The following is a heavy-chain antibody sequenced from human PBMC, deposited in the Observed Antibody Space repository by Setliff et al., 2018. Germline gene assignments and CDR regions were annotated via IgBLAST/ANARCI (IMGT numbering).Heavy chain of an antibody. CDR1: GYTFTDFA. CDR3: ARSPGTDDLY. CDR2: INTNTGSP. D-gene: IGHD1-1*01. Sequence: ASVKVSCKTSGYTFTDFAMNWVRQAPGQGLEWMGWINTNTGSPTYAPGFTGRFVFSVDTSVNTAHQQISSLTAEDTAVYYCARSPGTDDLYWGQGTLVTVSS. V-gene: IGHV7-4-1*02. J-gene: IGHJ4*02.